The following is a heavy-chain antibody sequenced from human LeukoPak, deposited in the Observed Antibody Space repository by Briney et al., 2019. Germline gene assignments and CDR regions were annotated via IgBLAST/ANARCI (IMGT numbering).Heavy chain of an antibody. J-gene: IGHJ2*01. CDR3: ARAGYSSAWYWGHFDL. CDR2: ISNDGTNQ. Sequence: GGSLRLSCAASGFTFSRYAIHWVRQAPGKGLEWVGVISNDGTNQYYTDSVKGRFTISRDNSKTTLFLQMDSLRPEDTALYYCARAGYSSAWYWGHFDLWGRGTLVTVSS. CDR1: GFTFSRYA. D-gene: IGHD6-19*01. V-gene: IGHV3-30-3*01.